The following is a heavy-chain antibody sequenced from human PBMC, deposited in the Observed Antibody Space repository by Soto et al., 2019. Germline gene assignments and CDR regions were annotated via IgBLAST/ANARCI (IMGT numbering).Heavy chain of an antibody. CDR3: ARGGLGRYSSAGIDY. Sequence: LSLTCTVSGGSVSSGSYYWSWIRQPPGKGLEWVGYIYYSGSTNYNPPLKSRVTISVDTSKNQFSLKLSSVTAADTAVYYCARGGLGRYSSAGIDYWGQGTLVTVSS. CDR1: GGSVSSGSYY. V-gene: IGHV4-61*01. J-gene: IGHJ4*02. D-gene: IGHD6-25*01. CDR2: IYYSGST.